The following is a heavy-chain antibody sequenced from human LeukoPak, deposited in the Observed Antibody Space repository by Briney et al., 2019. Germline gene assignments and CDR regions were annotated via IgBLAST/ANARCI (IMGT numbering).Heavy chain of an antibody. V-gene: IGHV3-74*01. CDR2: IKSDGSDT. J-gene: IGHJ4*02. CDR1: GFTLSSYW. D-gene: IGHD1-26*01. Sequence: GGSLRLSCAASGFTLSSYWMHWVRQVPGKGLVWVSRIKSDGSDTRYADSVKGRFTISRDNAKNTLYLQMNSLRAEDTAVYYCARFSGSNLFAYWGQGTLVTVSS. CDR3: ARFSGSNLFAY.